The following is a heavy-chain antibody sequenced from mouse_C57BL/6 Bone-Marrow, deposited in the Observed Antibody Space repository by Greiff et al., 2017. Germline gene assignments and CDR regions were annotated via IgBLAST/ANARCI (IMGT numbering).Heavy chain of an antibody. J-gene: IGHJ3*01. CDR3: TRYGSSYCWCAY. D-gene: IGHD1-1*01. V-gene: IGHV1-15*01. Sequence: VQLQQSGAELVRPGASVTLSCKASGYTFTDYEMHWVKQTPVHGLEWIGAIDPETGGTAYNQKFKGKAILTADKSSSTAYMELRSLTSEDSAVYYCTRYGSSYCWCAYWGQGTLVTVSA. CDR2: IDPETGGT. CDR1: GYTFTDYE.